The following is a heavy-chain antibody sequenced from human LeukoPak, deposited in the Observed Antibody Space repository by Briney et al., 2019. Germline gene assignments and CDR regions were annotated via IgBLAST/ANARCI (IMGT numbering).Heavy chain of an antibody. D-gene: IGHD3-3*01. CDR3: ARGRSITLTLGVVMSDGFDT. Sequence: GGSLRLSCAASGFTFSSYGMHWVRQAPGKGLEWVAVISYDGSDKYYADSVKGRFTISRDNAKNLVFLQMNGLRAEDTAVYYCARGRSITLTLGVVMSDGFDTWGQGETVAVSS. CDR2: ISYDGSDK. CDR1: GFTFSSYG. V-gene: IGHV3-30*03. J-gene: IGHJ3*02.